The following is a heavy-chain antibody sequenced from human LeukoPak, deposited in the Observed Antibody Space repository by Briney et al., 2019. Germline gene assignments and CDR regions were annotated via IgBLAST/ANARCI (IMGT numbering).Heavy chain of an antibody. Sequence: ASVKVSCKASGYTFTSYYMHWVRQAPGQGLEWMGWINPNSGGTKYAQKFQGRVTMTRDTSISTAYMELSSLRSEDTAVYYCASGDYVFIYFDYWGQGTLVTVSS. CDR2: INPNSGGT. CDR3: ASGDYVFIYFDY. CDR1: GYTFTSYY. V-gene: IGHV1-2*02. D-gene: IGHD4-17*01. J-gene: IGHJ4*02.